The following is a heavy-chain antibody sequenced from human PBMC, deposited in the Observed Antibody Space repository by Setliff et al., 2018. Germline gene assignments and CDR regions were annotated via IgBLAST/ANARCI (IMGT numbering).Heavy chain of an antibody. J-gene: IGHJ4*02. CDR3: AIDYGPTGTPYH. CDR1: GYTFTSYY. Sequence: GASVKVSCKASGYTFTSYYMHWVRQAPGQGLEWMGIINPSGGSTSYAQKFQGRVTMTRDTSTSTVYMEMSSLRFEDTAVYYCAIDYGPTGTPYHWGQGTPVTVSS. D-gene: IGHD1-1*01. CDR2: INPSGGST. V-gene: IGHV1-46*01.